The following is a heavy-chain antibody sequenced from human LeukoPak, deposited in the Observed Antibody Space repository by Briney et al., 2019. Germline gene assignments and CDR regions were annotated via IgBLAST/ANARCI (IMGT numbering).Heavy chain of an antibody. CDR3: AKGHSGYDYSNYYGMDV. D-gene: IGHD5-12*01. CDR2: LRGNGDT. CDR1: GFTFSSYA. Sequence: PGGSLRLSCAASGFTFSSYAMSWVRETPARGLEWASSLRGNGDTFYADSVKGRFTISRDNSKNTLYLQMNSLRAEDTAVYYCAKGHSGYDYSNYYGMDVWGQGTTVTVSS. J-gene: IGHJ6*02. V-gene: IGHV3-23*01.